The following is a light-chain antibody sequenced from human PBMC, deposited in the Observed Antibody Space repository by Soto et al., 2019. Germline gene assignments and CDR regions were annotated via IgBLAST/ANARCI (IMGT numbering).Light chain of an antibody. V-gene: IGKV1-5*03. J-gene: IGKJ1*01. CDR1: QNVNGW. Sequence: DIQMTQSPSTLSASVGDRVTITCRASQNVNGWLAWYQQKPGKAPKLLINKASSLESGVPSRLSGRGFGTEFTLTISSMQTDDFATYYCQQYDNMCTFGQGTKVDIK. CDR2: KAS. CDR3: QQYDNMCT.